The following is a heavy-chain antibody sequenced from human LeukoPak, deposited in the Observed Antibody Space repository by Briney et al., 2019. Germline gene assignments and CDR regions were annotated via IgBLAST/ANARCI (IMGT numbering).Heavy chain of an antibody. CDR2: ISGSGGST. J-gene: IGHJ6*02. CDR3: AKHMVRGVNSYYYGMDV. V-gene: IGHV3-23*01. D-gene: IGHD3-10*01. Sequence: GGSLRLACEASGFTFSSYAMSWVRQAPGKGLEWVSAISGSGGSTYYADSVKGRFTISRDNSKNTLYLQMNSLRAEDTAVYYCAKHMVRGVNSYYYGMDVWGQGTTVTVSS. CDR1: GFTFSSYA.